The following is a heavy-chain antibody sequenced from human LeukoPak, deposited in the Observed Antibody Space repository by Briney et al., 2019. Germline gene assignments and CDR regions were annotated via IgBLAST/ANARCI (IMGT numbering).Heavy chain of an antibody. J-gene: IGHJ4*02. CDR1: GFTFINAR. D-gene: IGHD1-26*01. CDR3: TSSSGSATGY. CDR2: ITTQTEGGTT. Sequence: PGGSLRLSCAASGFTFINARMTWVRQAPGKGPECVGRITTQTEGGTTDYAAPVKGRFTISRDDSRNMLFLQMNSLKTEDTAVYYCTSSSGSATGYWGQGTLVTVSS. V-gene: IGHV3-15*01.